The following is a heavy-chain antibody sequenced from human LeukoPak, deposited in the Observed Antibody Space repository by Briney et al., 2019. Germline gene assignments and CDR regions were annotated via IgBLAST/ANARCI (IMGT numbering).Heavy chain of an antibody. CDR2: IDWDDDK. D-gene: IGHD3-10*01. CDR1: GFSLSTGEMS. J-gene: IGHJ3*02. CDR3: ARKLYGSGSSNAFDI. V-gene: IGHV2-70*11. Sequence: RESGPALVKPTQTLTLTCTFSGFSLSTGEMSVSWVRQPPGKALEWLARIDWDDDKYYSTSLKTRLTISKDTSKNQVGLTMTNMDPVDTATYYCARKLYGSGSSNAFDIWGQGTMVTVSS.